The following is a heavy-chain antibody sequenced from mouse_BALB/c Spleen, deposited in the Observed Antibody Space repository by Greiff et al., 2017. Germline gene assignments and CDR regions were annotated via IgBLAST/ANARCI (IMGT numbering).Heavy chain of an antibody. CDR1: GYTFTSYY. V-gene: IGHV1S56*01. CDR3: AYITTVVDYYAMDY. Sequence: QVQLQQSGPELVKPGASVKMSCKASGYTFTSYYIHWVKQRPGQGLEWIGWIYPGDGSTKYNEKFKGKTTLTADKSSSTAYMLLSSLTSEDSAIYFCAYITTVVDYYAMDYWGQGTSVTVSS. D-gene: IGHD1-1*01. J-gene: IGHJ4*01. CDR2: IYPGDGST.